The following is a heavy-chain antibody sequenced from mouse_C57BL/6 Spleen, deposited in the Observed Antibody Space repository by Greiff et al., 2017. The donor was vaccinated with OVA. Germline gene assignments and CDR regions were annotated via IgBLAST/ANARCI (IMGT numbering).Heavy chain of an antibody. CDR2: IWSDGST. D-gene: IGHD1-1*01. Sequence: VQLKESGPGLVAPSQSLSITCTVSGFSLTSYGVHWVRQPPGKGLEWLVVIWSDGSTTYNSALKSRLSISKDNSKSQVFLKMNSLQTDDTAMYYCARHGPYYYGSSYWDFDVWGTGTTVTVSS. CDR3: ARHGPYYYGSSYWDFDV. J-gene: IGHJ1*03. CDR1: GFSLTSYG. V-gene: IGHV2-6-1*01.